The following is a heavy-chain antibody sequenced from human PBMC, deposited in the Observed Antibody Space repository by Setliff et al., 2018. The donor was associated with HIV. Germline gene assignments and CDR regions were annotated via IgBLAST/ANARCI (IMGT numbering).Heavy chain of an antibody. V-gene: IGHV3-48*03. Sequence: LRLSCAASGFTFSSYEMNWVRQAPGKGLEWVSYISGSGSAMYYADSVKGRFTISRDNAKNSLYLQMSSLRAEDTAVYYCARDVAVASFFNYWGQGTLVTVSS. CDR3: ARDVAVASFFNY. CDR2: ISGSGSAM. D-gene: IGHD6-19*01. J-gene: IGHJ4*02. CDR1: GFTFSSYE.